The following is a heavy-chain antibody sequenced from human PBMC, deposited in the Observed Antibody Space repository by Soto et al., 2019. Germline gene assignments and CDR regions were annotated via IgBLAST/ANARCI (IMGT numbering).Heavy chain of an antibody. V-gene: IGHV4-61*01. CDR3: ASSGKGYSYGRDY. J-gene: IGHJ4*02. CDR2: IYYSGST. CDR1: GGSVSSGSYY. D-gene: IGHD5-18*01. Sequence: QVQLQESGPGLVKPSETLSLTCTVSGGSVSSGSYYWSWIRQPPGKGLEWIGYIYYSGSTNYNPSLKSRVTISVHTSKNQFSLKLSSVTAADTAVYYCASSGKGYSYGRDYWGQGTLVTVSS.